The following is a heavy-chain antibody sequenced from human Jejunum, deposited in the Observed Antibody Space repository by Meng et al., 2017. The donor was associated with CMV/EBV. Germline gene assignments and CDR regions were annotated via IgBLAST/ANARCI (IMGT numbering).Heavy chain of an antibody. CDR1: SYE. J-gene: IGHJ4*02. Sequence: SYEMNGVRQAPGKGLEWVSSISDSGHNTYYTDSVKGRFTISRDNAKNSLYLQLNSLRAEDTAVYYCARAQAAYYYDSSGYHFDSWGQGTRVTVSS. D-gene: IGHD3-22*01. CDR3: ARAQAAYYYDSSGYHFDS. CDR2: ISDSGHNT. V-gene: IGHV3-48*03.